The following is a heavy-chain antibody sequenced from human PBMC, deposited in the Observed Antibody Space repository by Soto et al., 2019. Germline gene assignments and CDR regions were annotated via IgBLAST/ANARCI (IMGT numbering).Heavy chain of an antibody. J-gene: IGHJ6*02. D-gene: IGHD1-20*01. V-gene: IGHV2-70*13. CDR1: GFSLTSSGMC. Sequence: SGPTLVNPTETLTVTCTFSGFSLTSSGMCVSWIRQSPGQAMEWLALIERDDDDKYYSTSLKTRLTISKETRKNQVVLTMANMDPADTATYYCARGIRGPRRFNVMDVLGQETTVAVSS. CDR3: ARGIRGPRRFNVMDV. CDR2: IERDDDDK.